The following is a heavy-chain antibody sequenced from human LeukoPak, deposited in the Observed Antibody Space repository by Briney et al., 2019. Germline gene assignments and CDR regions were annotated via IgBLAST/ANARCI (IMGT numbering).Heavy chain of an antibody. CDR1: GASISAGGFY. D-gene: IGHD3-10*01. Sequence: ETSQTLSLTCTISGASISAGGFYWTWIRQPPGEGLEWIGYIYYTGSVDYNASLKSRLTISLDTSKNRFSLKLNSVTAADTAVYYCARDHSYYFGSQTSTLDVWGQGTAVTVSS. V-gene: IGHV4-31*03. CDR3: ARDHSYYFGSQTSTLDV. CDR2: IYYTGSV. J-gene: IGHJ6*02.